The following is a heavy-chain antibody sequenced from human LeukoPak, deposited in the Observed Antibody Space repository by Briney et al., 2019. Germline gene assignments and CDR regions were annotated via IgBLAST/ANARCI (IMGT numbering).Heavy chain of an antibody. D-gene: IGHD3-10*01. V-gene: IGHV3-21*04. CDR2: ISSSSSYI. CDR1: GFTFSSYS. J-gene: IGHJ6*03. Sequence: GGSLRLSCAASGFTFSSYSMNWVRQAPGKGLEWVSSISSSSSYIYYADSVKGRFTISRDNSKNTLYLRMNSLRAEDTAVYYCAKDPRITMVRGVIIWGYYYYMGVWGKGTTVTISS. CDR3: AKDPRITMVRGVIIWGYYYYMGV.